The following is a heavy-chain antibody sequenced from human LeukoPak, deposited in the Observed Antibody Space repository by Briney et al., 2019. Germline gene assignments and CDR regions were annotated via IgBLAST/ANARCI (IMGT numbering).Heavy chain of an antibody. Sequence: GGSLRLSCAASGFTFSSYSMNWVRQAPGKGLEWVSYISSSSSTIYYADSVKGRFTISRDNAKNSLYLQMNSLRAEDTAVYYCAREGSGSYWYYFDYWGQGTLVTVSS. CDR3: AREGSGSYWYYFDY. V-gene: IGHV3-48*04. CDR2: ISSSSSTI. CDR1: GFTFSSYS. J-gene: IGHJ4*02. D-gene: IGHD1-26*01.